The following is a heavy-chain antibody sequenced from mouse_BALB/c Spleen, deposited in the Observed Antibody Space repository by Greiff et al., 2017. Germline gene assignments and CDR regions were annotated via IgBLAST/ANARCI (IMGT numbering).Heavy chain of an antibody. CDR1: GFTFSDYY. CDR3: ARSYDGNFDV. V-gene: IGHV5-4*02. Sequence: EVKLVESGGGLVKPGGSLKLSCAASGFTFSDYYVYWVRQTPEKRLEWVATISDGGSYTYYPDSVKGRFTISRDNAKNNLYLQMSSLKSEDTAMYYCARSYDGNFDVWGAGTTVTVSS. CDR2: ISDGGSYT. J-gene: IGHJ1*01. D-gene: IGHD2-3*01.